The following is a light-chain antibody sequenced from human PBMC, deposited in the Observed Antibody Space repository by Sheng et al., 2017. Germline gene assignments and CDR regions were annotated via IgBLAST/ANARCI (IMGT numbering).Light chain of an antibody. CDR1: KLGDRY. V-gene: IGLV3-1*01. CDR2: QDN. CDR3: QAWDKSTETVV. J-gene: IGLJ2*01. Sequence: SYELTQPPSLSVSPGQTASITCSGEKLGDRYTSWYQQKAGQSPLLVIYQDNRRPSGIPERLSGSNSGNTATLTISGTQALDEAAYYCQAWDKSTETVVFGGGTKLTVL.